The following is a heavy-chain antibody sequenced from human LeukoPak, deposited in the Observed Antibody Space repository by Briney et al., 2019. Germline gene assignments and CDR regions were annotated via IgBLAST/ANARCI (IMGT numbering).Heavy chain of an antibody. D-gene: IGHD4-17*01. V-gene: IGHV3-74*01. CDR3: ARGGDYGDFPDY. J-gene: IGHJ4*02. CDR2: INTDESRT. Sequence: GGSLRLSCAASGFTFSSYWMHWVRQAPGKGLVWVSRINTDESRTSYTDSVKGRFTISRDNAKNTLYLQMNSLRVEDTAVYYCARGGDYGDFPDYWGQGTLVTVSS. CDR1: GFTFSSYW.